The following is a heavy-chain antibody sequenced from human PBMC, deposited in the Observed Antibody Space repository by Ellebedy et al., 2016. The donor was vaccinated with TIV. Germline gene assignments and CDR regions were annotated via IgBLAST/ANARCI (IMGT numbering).Heavy chain of an antibody. V-gene: IGHV3-23*01. Sequence: GGSLRLSXAASGFTFSSYAMSWVRQAPGKGLEWVSAISGSGGSTYYADSVKGRFTISRDNSKNTLYLQMNSLRAEDTAVYYCAKSDWNDDYFDYWGQGTLVTVSS. CDR3: AKSDWNDDYFDY. D-gene: IGHD1-1*01. CDR1: GFTFSSYA. J-gene: IGHJ4*02. CDR2: ISGSGGST.